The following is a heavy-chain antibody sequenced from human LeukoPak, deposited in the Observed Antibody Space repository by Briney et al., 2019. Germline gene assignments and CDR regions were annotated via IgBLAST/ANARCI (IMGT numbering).Heavy chain of an antibody. CDR2: INYNGDT. V-gene: IGHV4-59*01. J-gene: IGHJ4*02. CDR3: ARQYDFWSGLYDY. CDR1: FGSISTYY. D-gene: IGHD3-3*01. Sequence: SETLSLTCSVSFGSISTYYWTWIRQPPGKGLEWISYINYNGDTNYNPSLKSRVTISVDTSKNRFSLKLSSVSAADTAVYYCARQYDFWSGLYDYWGPGTLVTVSS.